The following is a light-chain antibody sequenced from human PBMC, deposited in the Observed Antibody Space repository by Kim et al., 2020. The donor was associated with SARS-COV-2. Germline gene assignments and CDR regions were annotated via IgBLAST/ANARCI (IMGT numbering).Light chain of an antibody. CDR1: QDIRDY. J-gene: IGKJ4*01. CDR2: ASK. V-gene: IGKV1-33*01. CDR3: QQYDRLPLT. Sequence: ASVGDRVTIMCQASQDIRDYLNWYQQKPGKGPKVLIYASKNLETGVPSRFTGSASGTEYTLTITSLQPEDIGTYYCQQYDRLPLTFGGGTKVDIK.